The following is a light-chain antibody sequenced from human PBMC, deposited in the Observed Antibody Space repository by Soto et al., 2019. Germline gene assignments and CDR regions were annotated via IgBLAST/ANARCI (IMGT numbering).Light chain of an antibody. CDR1: QSISSW. V-gene: IGKV1-5*03. CDR2: KAS. CDR3: QQYNSYPYT. J-gene: IGKJ2*01. Sequence: DIQMTQSPSTLSASVGDRVTITCRASQSISSWLAWYQHKPGKAPKLLIYKASSLESGVPSRFSGSGSGTEFTLTISSLQPDDFATYYCQQYNSYPYTFGQGTKMEIK.